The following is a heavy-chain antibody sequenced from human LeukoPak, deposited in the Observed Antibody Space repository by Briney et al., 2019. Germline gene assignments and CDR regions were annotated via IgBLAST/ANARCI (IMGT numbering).Heavy chain of an antibody. CDR2: IKQDGSEK. J-gene: IGHJ4*02. CDR3: ARFGIRLRAYYFFDY. D-gene: IGHD2-21*01. V-gene: IGHV3-7*01. Sequence: GGSLRLSCAASGFTFSSYWMSWVRQAPGKGLEWVANIKQDGSEKCYVDSVKGRFTISRDNAKNSLYLQMNSLRAEDTAVYYCARFGIRLRAYYFFDYWGQGTLVTVSS. CDR1: GFTFSSYW.